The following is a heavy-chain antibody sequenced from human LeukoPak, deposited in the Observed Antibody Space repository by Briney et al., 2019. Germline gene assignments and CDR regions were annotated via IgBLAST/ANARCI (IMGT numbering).Heavy chain of an antibody. D-gene: IGHD7-27*01. V-gene: IGHV3-9*01. J-gene: IGHJ4*02. Sequence: GGSLRLSCAASGLKFDEYGMYRVRQAPGKGLEWVGGINWNSGSIGYADSVKGRFTISRDNARNSLYLQMDSLRAEDTAFYYCFAGADYWGQGTLVTVSS. CDR2: INWNSGSI. CDR3: FAGADY. CDR1: GLKFDEYG.